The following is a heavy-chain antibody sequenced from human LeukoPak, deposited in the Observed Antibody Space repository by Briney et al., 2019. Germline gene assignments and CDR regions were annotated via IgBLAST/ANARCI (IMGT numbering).Heavy chain of an antibody. Sequence: GASVKVSCKASGYTFTGYYMLWVRQAPGQGLEWMGRINPNSGGTNYAQKFQGRVTMTRDTSISTAYMELSRLRSDDTAVYYCAREPPGCSSTSCYTSDYYYGMDVWGQGTTVTVSS. D-gene: IGHD2-2*02. J-gene: IGHJ6*02. CDR2: INPNSGGT. CDR1: GYTFTGYY. V-gene: IGHV1-2*06. CDR3: AREPPGCSSTSCYTSDYYYGMDV.